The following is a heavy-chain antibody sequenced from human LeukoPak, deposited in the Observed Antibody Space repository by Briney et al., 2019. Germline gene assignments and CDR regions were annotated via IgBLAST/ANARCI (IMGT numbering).Heavy chain of an antibody. Sequence: GGSLRLSCAASGFTFSDYYMSWIRQAPGKGLEWVAFIRYDGSNKYYADSVKGRFTISRDNSKNTLYLQMNSLRAEDTAVYYCAKDKLEWLPDDAFDIWGQGTMVTVSS. CDR3: AKDKLEWLPDDAFDI. D-gene: IGHD3-3*01. V-gene: IGHV3-30*02. CDR2: IRYDGSNK. J-gene: IGHJ3*02. CDR1: GFTFSDYY.